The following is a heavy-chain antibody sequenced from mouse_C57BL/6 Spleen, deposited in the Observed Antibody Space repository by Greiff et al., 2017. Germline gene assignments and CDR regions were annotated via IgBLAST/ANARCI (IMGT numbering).Heavy chain of an antibody. J-gene: IGHJ4*01. V-gene: IGHV3-1*01. Sequence: EVKLQQSGPGMVKPSQSLSLTCTVTGYSITSGYDWHWIRHFPGNKLEWMGYISYSGSTNYNPSLKSRTSITHDTSKNHFFLKLNSVTTEDTATYYCAAYGKRGAMDYWGQGTSVTVSS. CDR3: AAYGKRGAMDY. CDR1: GYSITSGYD. D-gene: IGHD2-1*01. CDR2: ISYSGST.